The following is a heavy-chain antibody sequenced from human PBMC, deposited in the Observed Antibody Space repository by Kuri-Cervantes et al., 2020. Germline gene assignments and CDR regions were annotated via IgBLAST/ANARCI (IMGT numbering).Heavy chain of an antibody. Sequence: GESLKISCAASGFTFSSYAMHWVRQAPGKGLEWVAVISYDGSNKYYADSVKGRFTISRDNSKNTLYLQMNSLRAEDTAVYYCATIPTYETKPEFDYWGQGTLVTVSS. D-gene: IGHD1-14*01. J-gene: IGHJ4*02. CDR1: GFTFSSYA. CDR3: ATIPTYETKPEFDY. CDR2: ISYDGSNK. V-gene: IGHV3-30-3*01.